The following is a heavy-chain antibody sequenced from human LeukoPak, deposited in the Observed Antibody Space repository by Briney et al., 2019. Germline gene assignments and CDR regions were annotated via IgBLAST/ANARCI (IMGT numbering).Heavy chain of an antibody. J-gene: IGHJ4*02. V-gene: IGHV4-31*02. Sequence: PSETLSLTCTVSGGSISSGGYYWSWIRQHPGKGLEWIGYSYYSGSTNYNPSLKSRVTISLDTSTNRFSLRLSSVTAADTAVYYCARSGSYYGSTSGWGQGTLVTVSA. CDR3: ARSGSYYGSTSG. CDR1: GGSISSGGYY. D-gene: IGHD3-10*01. CDR2: SYYSGST.